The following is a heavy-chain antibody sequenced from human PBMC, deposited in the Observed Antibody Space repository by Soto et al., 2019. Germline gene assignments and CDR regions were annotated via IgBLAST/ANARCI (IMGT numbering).Heavy chain of an antibody. V-gene: IGHV4-4*02. D-gene: IGHD6-13*01. CDR3: ARARATIAAAAIFDC. CDR1: GGAISTSNW. J-gene: IGHJ4*02. Sequence: SEPLSLTCAVSGGAISTSNWWSWVRQPPGKGLEWIGEVYRTGSTNYNPSLESRLTISVDKSKNQFSLKLTSVTAADTAVYYCARARATIAAAAIFDCWGQGPLVTVS. CDR2: VYRTGST.